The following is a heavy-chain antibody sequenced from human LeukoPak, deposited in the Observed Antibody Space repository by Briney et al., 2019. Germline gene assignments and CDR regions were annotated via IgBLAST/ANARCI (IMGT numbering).Heavy chain of an antibody. D-gene: IGHD6-13*01. CDR2: ISSSSSYI. V-gene: IGHV3-21*01. Sequence: PGGSLRLSCAASGFTFSSYWMHWVRQAPGKGLEWVSSISSSSSYIYYADSVKGRFTISRDNSKNTLYLQMNSLRAEDTAVYYCAKEGVIGYSSSWLDFDYWGQGTLVTVSS. CDR1: GFTFSSYW. CDR3: AKEGVIGYSSSWLDFDY. J-gene: IGHJ4*02.